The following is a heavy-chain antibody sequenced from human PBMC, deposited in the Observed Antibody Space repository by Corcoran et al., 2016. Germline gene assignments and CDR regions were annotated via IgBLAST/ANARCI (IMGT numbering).Heavy chain of an antibody. D-gene: IGHD3-22*01. J-gene: IGHJ4*02. CDR2: IYPAGSET. CDR3: VTRLYYDVSGYYVDY. CDR1: GFTFTNYW. Sequence: EVQLEQSGIEVKKPGESLKISCQASGFTFTNYWTGWVRQMPGKGLEWMGIIYPAGSETLYSQSLQGQVTISVDESTTTAYLQWSSLEASDTAIYYCVTRLYYDVSGYYVDYWGQGTLVTVSS. V-gene: IGHV5-51*01.